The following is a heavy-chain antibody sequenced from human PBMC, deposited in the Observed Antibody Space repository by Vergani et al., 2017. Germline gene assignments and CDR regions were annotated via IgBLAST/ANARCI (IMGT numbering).Heavy chain of an antibody. Sequence: QVQLQESGPGLVKPSETLSLTCTVSGGSVSSGSYYWSWIRQPPGKGLGWIGYIHYSGSTNYNPSPKSRGTISADTSKNQYSLTLSSVTAADPAVYYWAGVPRGDRSGYYFWYFDHWGQGTLVTVSS. CDR2: IHYSGST. D-gene: IGHD3-22*01. CDR1: GGSVSSGSYY. J-gene: IGHJ2*01. CDR3: AGVPRGDRSGYYFWYFDH. V-gene: IGHV4-61*01.